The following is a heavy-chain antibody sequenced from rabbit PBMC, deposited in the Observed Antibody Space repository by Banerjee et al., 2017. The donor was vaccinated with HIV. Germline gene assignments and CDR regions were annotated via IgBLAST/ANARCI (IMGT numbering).Heavy chain of an antibody. CDR2: IHVGDGDN. J-gene: IGHJ6*01. D-gene: IGHD4-1*01. V-gene: IGHV1S45*01. CDR3: ARGDYVSSAWGDL. Sequence: QEQLVESGGGLVQPEGSLTLTCTASGFSFSSSYYVCWVRQAPGKGLEWIACIHVGDGDNYCASWAKGRFTISKTSTTVTLQMTSLTAADTATYFCARGDYVSSAWGDLWGPGTLVTVS. CDR1: GFSFSSSYY.